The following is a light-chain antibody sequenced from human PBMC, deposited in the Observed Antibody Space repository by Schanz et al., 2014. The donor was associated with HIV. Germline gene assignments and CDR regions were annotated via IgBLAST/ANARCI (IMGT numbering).Light chain of an antibody. V-gene: IGLV2-14*01. Sequence: QSVLTQPPSASGSLGQSVTISCTGTSDDVGGYNYVSWYQQHPGKAPKLMIYQVSKRPSGISVRFSGSKSGNTASLTISGLQAEDETDYYCSSYTSSSTWVFGGGTKLTVL. CDR2: QVS. CDR1: SDDVGGYNY. CDR3: SSYTSSSTWV. J-gene: IGLJ3*02.